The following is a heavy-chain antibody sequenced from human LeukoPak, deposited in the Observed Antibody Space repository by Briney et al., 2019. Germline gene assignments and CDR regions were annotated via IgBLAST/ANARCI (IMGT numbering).Heavy chain of an antibody. CDR1: GFTFDDYA. CDR2: ISWNSGSM. Sequence: GGSLRLSCAASGFTFDDYAMHWVRQAPGKGLEWVSGISWNSGSMDYADSVKGRFTISRDNAKNSLYLQMNSLRAEDTAVYYCARDRPRDPVQTALTYYDYPWGQGTLVTVSS. V-gene: IGHV3-9*01. D-gene: IGHD3-3*01. CDR3: ARDRPRDPVQTALTYYDYP. J-gene: IGHJ4*02.